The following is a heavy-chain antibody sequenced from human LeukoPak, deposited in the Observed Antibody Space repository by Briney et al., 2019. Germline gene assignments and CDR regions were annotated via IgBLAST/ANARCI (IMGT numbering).Heavy chain of an antibody. CDR2: INPSGGST. V-gene: IGHV1-46*01. Sequence: GASVKVSCKASGYTFTSYYMHWVRQAPGQGLEWMGIINPSGGSTSYAQKFQGRVTMTRGTSTSTAYMELSSLRSEDTAVYYCARDGKAAAGYFDYWGQGTLVTVSS. J-gene: IGHJ4*02. D-gene: IGHD6-13*01. CDR1: GYTFTSYY. CDR3: ARDGKAAAGYFDY.